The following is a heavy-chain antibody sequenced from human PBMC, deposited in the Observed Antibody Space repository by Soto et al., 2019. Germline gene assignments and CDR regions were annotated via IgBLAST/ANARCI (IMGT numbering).Heavy chain of an antibody. CDR3: ATAIADDAFDI. CDR1: GYTFTSYA. J-gene: IGHJ3*02. Sequence: SVKVSCKASGYTFTSYAMHWVRQAPGQRLEWMGWINAGNGNTKYSQKFQGRVTITRDTSASTAYMELSSLRFEDTAVYFCATAIADDAFDIWGRGTMVTVSS. V-gene: IGHV1-3*01. CDR2: INAGNGNT. D-gene: IGHD2-2*01.